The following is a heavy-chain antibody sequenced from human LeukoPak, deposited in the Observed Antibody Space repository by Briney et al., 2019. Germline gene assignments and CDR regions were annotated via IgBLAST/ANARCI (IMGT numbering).Heavy chain of an antibody. CDR1: GFTFSSYW. V-gene: IGHV3-9*01. D-gene: IGHD3-3*01. Sequence: GGSLRLSCAASGFTFSSYWMSWVRQAPGKGLEWVSGISWSSGIIGYADSVKGRFTISRDNAKNSLYLQTDSLRAEDTALYYCAKDTGRPTDAITMEXNAFD. CDR3: AKDTGRPTDAITMEXNAFD. CDR2: ISWSSGII. J-gene: IGHJ3*01.